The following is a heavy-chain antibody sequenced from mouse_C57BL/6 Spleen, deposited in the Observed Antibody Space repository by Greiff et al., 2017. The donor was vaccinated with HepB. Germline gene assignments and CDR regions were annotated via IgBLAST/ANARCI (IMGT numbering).Heavy chain of an antibody. J-gene: IGHJ4*01. V-gene: IGHV14-2*01. CDR1: GFNIKDYY. CDR2: IDPEDGET. D-gene: IGHD1-1*01. Sequence: EVKLVESGAELVKPGASVKLSCTASGFNIKDYYMHWVKQRTEQGLEWIGRIDPEDGETKYAPKFQGKATITADTSSNTAYLQLSSLTSEDTAVYYCARELTVVATKYYAMDYWGQGTSVTVSS. CDR3: ARELTVVATKYYAMDY.